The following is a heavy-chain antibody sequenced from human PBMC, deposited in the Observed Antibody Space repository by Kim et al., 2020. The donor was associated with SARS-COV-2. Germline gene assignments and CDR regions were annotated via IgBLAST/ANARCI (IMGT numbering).Heavy chain of an antibody. V-gene: IGHV3-23*01. Sequence: GGSLRLSCAASGFTFSAYAINWVRQAPGKGLEWVSGVTGSGGSTFYADSVKGRFIISRDNSENTVFLQMTSLRAEDTALYYCAKEMTSFSKGAFDYWGQGSLVTVSS. J-gene: IGHJ4*02. CDR2: VTGSGGST. D-gene: IGHD4-4*01. CDR1: GFTFSAYA. CDR3: AKEMTSFSKGAFDY.